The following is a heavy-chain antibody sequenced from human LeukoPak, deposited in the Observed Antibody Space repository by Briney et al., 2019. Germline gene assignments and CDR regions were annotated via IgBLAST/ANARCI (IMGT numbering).Heavy chain of an antibody. CDR2: ISGRGGNT. CDR1: GFTFRSNA. J-gene: IGHJ4*02. Sequence: GGSLRLSFVASGFTFRSNAMNWVRPAPGKGLEWVSTISGRGGNTYYADSVKGRFTISRDNSKNTLYLQMNSLRAEDTAVYYCAKANSGSYGYWGQGTLVTVSS. D-gene: IGHD1-26*01. CDR3: AKANSGSYGY. V-gene: IGHV3-23*01.